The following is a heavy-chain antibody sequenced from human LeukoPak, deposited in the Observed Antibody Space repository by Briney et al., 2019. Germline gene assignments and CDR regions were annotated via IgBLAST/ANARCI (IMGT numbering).Heavy chain of an antibody. CDR2: INHSGST. J-gene: IGHJ4*02. V-gene: IGHV4-34*01. CDR3: ARGLAARRAAAIGRYYFDH. CDR1: GGSFSGYY. Sequence: PSETLSLTCAVYGGSFSGYYWSWIRQPPGKGLEWIGEINHSGSTNYNPSLKSRVTISVDTSKNQFSLKLSSVTAADTAVYYCARGLAARRAAAIGRYYFDHWGQGTLVTVSS. D-gene: IGHD6-6*01.